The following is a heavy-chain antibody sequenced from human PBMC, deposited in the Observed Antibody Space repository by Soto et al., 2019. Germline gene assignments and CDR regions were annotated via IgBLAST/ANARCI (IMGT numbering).Heavy chain of an antibody. CDR2: MYYSGTT. V-gene: IGHV4-39*01. Sequence: TSETLSLTSTVSDGSIRSSDFYWGWLRQTPGKGLEFIGSMYYSGTTYYNPSLKSRVTISVDTSKNQFTLKLISVTAADTAVYYCAVVDSTGNWFDPWGEGALVTVSS. CDR1: DGSIRSSDFY. J-gene: IGHJ5*02. CDR3: AVVDSTGNWFDP. D-gene: IGHD6-25*01.